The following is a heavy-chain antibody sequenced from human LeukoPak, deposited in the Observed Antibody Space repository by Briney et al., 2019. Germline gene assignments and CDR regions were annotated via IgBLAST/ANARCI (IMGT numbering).Heavy chain of an antibody. D-gene: IGHD6-19*01. J-gene: IGHJ4*02. CDR3: VRDLGISGWYAPPLGYFDS. CDR2: IKPKSGGT. V-gene: IGHV1-2*02. CDR1: GYTFSAYC. Sequence: RASVKVACKASGYTFSAYCMYWVRQAPEQGLEWMGWIKPKSGGTNYAQQFQDRVTMTRDTSISSTYMELSRLKSDDTAVYYCVRDLGISGWYAPPLGYFDSWGQGTLVTVSS.